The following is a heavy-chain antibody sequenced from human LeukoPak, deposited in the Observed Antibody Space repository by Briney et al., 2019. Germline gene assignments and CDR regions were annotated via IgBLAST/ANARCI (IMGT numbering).Heavy chain of an antibody. D-gene: IGHD3-9*01. J-gene: IGHJ1*01. CDR2: ISYDGGHK. CDR1: GFTFSSYS. CDR3: AKDRRAALRYFDWLSYFQH. Sequence: GGSLRLSCAASGFTFSSYSMNWVRQAPGEGLEWVAVISYDGGHKYYADSVKGRFTISRDNSKYTLYLQMNSLRAEDTAVYYCAKDRRAALRYFDWLSYFQHWGQGTLVTVSS. V-gene: IGHV3-30*18.